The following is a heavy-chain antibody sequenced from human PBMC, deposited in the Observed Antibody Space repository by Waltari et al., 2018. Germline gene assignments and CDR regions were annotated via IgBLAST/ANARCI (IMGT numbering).Heavy chain of an antibody. V-gene: IGHV3-49*03. Sequence: EVQLVESGGGLVQPGRSLRLSCTASGFTFGDYAMSWFRQAPGKGLEWVGFIRSKAYGGTTEYAAYVKGRFTISRDDSKSIAYLQMNSLKTEDTAVYYCTRGLSYGDYEVWFDPWGQGTLVTVSS. CDR2: IRSKAYGGTT. J-gene: IGHJ5*02. D-gene: IGHD4-17*01. CDR3: TRGLSYGDYEVWFDP. CDR1: GFTFGDYA.